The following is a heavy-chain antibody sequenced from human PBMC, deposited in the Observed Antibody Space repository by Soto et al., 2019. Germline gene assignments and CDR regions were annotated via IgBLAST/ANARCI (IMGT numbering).Heavy chain of an antibody. CDR1: GFTVSTYG. Sequence: QGQLVESGGGVVQPGRSLRLSCAVSGFTVSTYGMHWVRQAPGKGLEWVAVISRDGGTKFYADSVKGLFTISRDNSRNTLFLEMNSLRGDDMAVYYCTGEVASGYWGQGTLVTVSS. J-gene: IGHJ4*02. CDR2: ISRDGGTK. V-gene: IGHV3-30*03. D-gene: IGHD2-8*02. CDR3: TGEVASGY.